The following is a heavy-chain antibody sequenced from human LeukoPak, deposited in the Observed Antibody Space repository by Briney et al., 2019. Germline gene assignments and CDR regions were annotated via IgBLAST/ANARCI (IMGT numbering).Heavy chain of an antibody. CDR3: AKHPSPIAARRDYYYYYYMDV. CDR1: GFTFSSYA. J-gene: IGHJ6*03. V-gene: IGHV3-23*01. CDR2: ISGSGGST. Sequence: GGSLRLSCAASGFTFSSYAMSWVRQAPGKGLEWVSAISGSGGSTYYADSVKGRFIISRDNSKNTLYLQMNSLRAEDTAVYYCAKHPSPIAARRDYYYYYYMDVWGKGTTVTVSS. D-gene: IGHD6-6*01.